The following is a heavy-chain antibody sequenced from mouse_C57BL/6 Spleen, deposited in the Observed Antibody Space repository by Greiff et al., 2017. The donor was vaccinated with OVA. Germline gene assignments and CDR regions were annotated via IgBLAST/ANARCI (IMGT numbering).Heavy chain of an antibody. D-gene: IGHD1-1*01. V-gene: IGHV1-64*01. CDR2: IHPNSGST. Sequence: QVQLKQPGAELVKPGASVKLSCKASGYTFTSYWMHWVKQRPGQGLEWIGMIHPNSGSTNYNEKFKSKATLTVDKSSSTAYMQLSSLTSEDSAVYYCARGKDYGLRGGYYFDYWGQGTTLTVSS. J-gene: IGHJ2*01. CDR1: GYTFTSYW. CDR3: ARGKDYGLRGGYYFDY.